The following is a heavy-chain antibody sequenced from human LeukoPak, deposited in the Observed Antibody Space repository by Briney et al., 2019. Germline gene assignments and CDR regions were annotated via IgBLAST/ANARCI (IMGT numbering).Heavy chain of an antibody. CDR2: IRQDGNEQ. CDR3: ATTVFTTTWYFDY. V-gene: IGHV3-7*01. J-gene: IGHJ4*02. Sequence: PGGSLRLSCAASGFTFSSYWMTWVRQAPGKGLEWVANIRQDGNEQYYMDSVKGRFTISRDNAKNTLYLQLNSPRGEDTAVYYCATTVFTTTWYFDYWGQGNLVTVSS. CDR1: GFTFSSYW. D-gene: IGHD3-9*01.